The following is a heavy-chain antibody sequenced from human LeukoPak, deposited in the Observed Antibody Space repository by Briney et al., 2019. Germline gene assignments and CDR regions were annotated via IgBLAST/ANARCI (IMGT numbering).Heavy chain of an antibody. D-gene: IGHD2-15*01. Sequence: GGSLRLSCAASGFTFSSYSMNWVRQAPGKGLEWVSYISSSSSTIYYADSVKGRFTISRDNAKNSLYLQMNSLRAEDTAVYYCARATVVVVTNWFDPWGQGTLVTVPS. J-gene: IGHJ5*02. CDR3: ARATVVVVTNWFDP. CDR1: GFTFSSYS. CDR2: ISSSSSTI. V-gene: IGHV3-48*01.